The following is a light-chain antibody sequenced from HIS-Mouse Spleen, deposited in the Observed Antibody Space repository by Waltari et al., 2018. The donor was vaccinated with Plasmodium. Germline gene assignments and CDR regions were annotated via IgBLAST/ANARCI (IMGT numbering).Light chain of an antibody. V-gene: IGLV2-14*03. CDR1: SSDVGGYNY. J-gene: IGLJ2*01. Sequence: QSALTQPASVSGSPGQSITISCTGTSSDVGGYNYVSWYQQHPGKAPKLMIYDVSNRPSGVSNRVSGSKSGNTASLTISGLQAEDEADYYCSSNTSSSTFVFGGGTKLTVL. CDR3: SSNTSSSTFV. CDR2: DVS.